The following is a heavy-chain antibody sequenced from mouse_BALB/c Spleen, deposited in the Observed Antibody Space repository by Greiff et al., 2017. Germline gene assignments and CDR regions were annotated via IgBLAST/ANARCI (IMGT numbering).Heavy chain of an antibody. CDR2: INPSNGGT. CDR3: TRGWLLLDY. J-gene: IGHJ2*01. V-gene: IGHV1S81*02. CDR1: GYTFTSYY. Sequence: QVQLQQSGAELVKPGASVKLSCKASGYTFTSYYMYWVKQRPGQGLEWIGEINPSNGGTNFNEKFKSKATLTVDKSSSTAYMQLSSLTSEDSAVYYCTRGWLLLDYWGQGTTLTVSS. D-gene: IGHD2-3*01.